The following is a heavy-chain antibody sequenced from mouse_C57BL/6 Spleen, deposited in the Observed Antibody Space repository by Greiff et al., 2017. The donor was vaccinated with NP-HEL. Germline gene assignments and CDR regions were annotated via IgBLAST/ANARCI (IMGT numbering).Heavy chain of an antibody. J-gene: IGHJ2*01. D-gene: IGHD1-1*01. CDR1: GYTFTSYW. CDR2: IDPSDSYT. V-gene: IGHV1-59*01. CDR3: ARFPSYYYGSSYHFDY. Sequence: QVQLQQPGAELVRPGTSVKLSCKASGYTFTSYWMHWVKQRPGQGLEWIGVIDPSDSYTNYNQKFKGKATLSVDTSSSTAYMQLSSLTSEDSAVYYCARFPSYYYGSSYHFDYWGQGTTLTVSS.